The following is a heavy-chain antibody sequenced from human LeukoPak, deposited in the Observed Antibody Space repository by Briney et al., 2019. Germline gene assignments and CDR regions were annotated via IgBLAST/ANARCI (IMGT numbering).Heavy chain of an antibody. CDR2: ISSSSSYI. J-gene: IGHJ4*02. CDR1: GFTFSSYS. Sequence: GGSLRLSCAASGFTFSSYSMNWVRQAPGKGLEWVSSISSSSSYIYYADSVKGRFTISRDNAKNSLYPQMNSLRAEDTAVYYCASGYSGPTAGCWGQGTLVTVSS. CDR3: ASGYSGPTAGC. V-gene: IGHV3-21*01. D-gene: IGHD5-12*01.